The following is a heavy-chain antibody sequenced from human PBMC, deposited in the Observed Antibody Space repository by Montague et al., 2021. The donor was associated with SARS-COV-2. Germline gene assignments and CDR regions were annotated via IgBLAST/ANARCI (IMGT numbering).Heavy chain of an antibody. V-gene: IGHV3-7*01. CDR3: ARNDYGGVDYKYYGMGV. CDR1: GFTFGNYW. CDR2: IKQDGTEK. Sequence: SLRLSCAASGFTFGNYWMNWVRQAPGKGLEWVANIKQDGTEKYYVDSVKGRLTISRDNAKNSLYLQMDSLRADDTAVYYCARNDYGGVDYKYYGMGVWGQGATVTVSS. J-gene: IGHJ6*02. D-gene: IGHD4-17*01.